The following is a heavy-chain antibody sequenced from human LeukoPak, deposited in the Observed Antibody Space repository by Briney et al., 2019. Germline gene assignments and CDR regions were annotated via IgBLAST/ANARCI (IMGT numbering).Heavy chain of an antibody. CDR2: IKQDGSEK. V-gene: IGHV3-7*01. CDR1: GIIITSYW. D-gene: IGHD3-16*01. CDR3: ASHSYGYNH. Sequence: GGSLRLSCAASGIIITSYWMSWVRQTPGNGLEWVANIKQDGSEKNYVDSVKGRFTIFRDNARNSLYLQINSLRAEDTAVYYCASHSYGYNHWGQGTLVIVSS. J-gene: IGHJ5*02.